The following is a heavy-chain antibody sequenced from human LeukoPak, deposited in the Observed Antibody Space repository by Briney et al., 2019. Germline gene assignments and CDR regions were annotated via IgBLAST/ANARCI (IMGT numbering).Heavy chain of an antibody. CDR2: INPHTGGT. V-gene: IGHV1-2*02. J-gene: IGHJ4*02. CDR1: GYTFTGYY. CDR3: ARPYCSGGSCHDYFDY. D-gene: IGHD2-15*01. Sequence: ASVKVSCKASGYTFTGYYMHWVRQAPGQGLEWMGWINPHTGGTNYAQKFQGRVTMTRDTSISIAYMELGGLTSDDTAVYYCARPYCSGGSCHDYFDYWGQGTLVTVSS.